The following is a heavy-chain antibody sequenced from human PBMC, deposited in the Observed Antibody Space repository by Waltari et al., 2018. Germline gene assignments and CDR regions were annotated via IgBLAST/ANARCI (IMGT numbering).Heavy chain of an antibody. Sequence: QVQLVQSGAEVKQPGASVTVSCKASGYSFADYFLHWVRQAPGQGLEWMVWINPDKGGTNYSQMFQGRLVLTRDTSINTAYMQLTSLTSDDTAVYYCARRTSSADAPWGQGTLVTVSS. J-gene: IGHJ5*02. CDR1: GYSFADYF. CDR3: ARRTSSADAP. V-gene: IGHV1-2*02. CDR2: INPDKGGT.